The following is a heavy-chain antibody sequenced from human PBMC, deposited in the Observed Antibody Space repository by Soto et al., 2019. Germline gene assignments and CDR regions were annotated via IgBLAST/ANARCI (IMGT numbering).Heavy chain of an antibody. D-gene: IGHD2-15*01. CDR2: ISSSSSTI. Sequence: EVQVVESGGGLVQPGGSLRLSCAASGFTFSYYSMNWVRQAPGKGLEWVSYISSSSSTIFYADSVKGRFTISRDNAKNSLYLKMNSLIAEQTAVDYCARDIDGGGQGTLVTVSS. J-gene: IGHJ4*02. V-gene: IGHV3-48*01. CDR1: GFTFSYYS. CDR3: ARDIDG.